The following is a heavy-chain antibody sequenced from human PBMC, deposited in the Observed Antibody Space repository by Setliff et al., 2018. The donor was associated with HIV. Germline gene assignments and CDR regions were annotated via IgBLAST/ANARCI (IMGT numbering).Heavy chain of an antibody. Sequence: GASVKVSCKASGYTFTDYYMHWVRQAPGQGLEWMGRINPNSGGTNYAQKFQGRVTMARDTSISTAYLELSRLRSDDTAVYYCARRAVAGVGEAFDIRGQGTMVTVSS. J-gene: IGHJ3*02. CDR1: GYTFTDYY. CDR3: ARRAVAGVGEAFDI. V-gene: IGHV1-2*06. CDR2: INPNSGGT. D-gene: IGHD6-19*01.